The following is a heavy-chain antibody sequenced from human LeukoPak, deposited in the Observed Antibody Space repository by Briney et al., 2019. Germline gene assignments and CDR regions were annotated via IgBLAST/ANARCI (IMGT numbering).Heavy chain of an antibody. D-gene: IGHD3-10*01. CDR2: IRYDGSNK. J-gene: IGHJ3*02. Sequence: GGSLRLSCAASGFTFSSYGVHWVRQAPGKGLEWVAFIRYDGSNKYYADSVKGRFTISRDNSKNTLYLQMNSLRAEDTAVYYCANGVGYYGSGRNDAFDIWGQGTMVTVSS. CDR1: GFTFSSYG. V-gene: IGHV3-30*02. CDR3: ANGVGYYGSGRNDAFDI.